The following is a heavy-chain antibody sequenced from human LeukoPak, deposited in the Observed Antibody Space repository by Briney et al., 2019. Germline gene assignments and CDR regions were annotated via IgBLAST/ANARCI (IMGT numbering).Heavy chain of an antibody. CDR1: GVSISSYY. V-gene: IGHV4-59*08. CDR2: IYYSGTT. D-gene: IGHD1-26*01. Sequence: PSETLSLTCTVSGVSISSYYWSWMRQPPGKGLEWIGYIYYSGTTNYNPSLKSRATISVDTSKNQFSLNLSSVTAADAAVYYCARHSGRGRGDYYWGQGTLVTVSS. J-gene: IGHJ4*02. CDR3: ARHSGRGRGDYY.